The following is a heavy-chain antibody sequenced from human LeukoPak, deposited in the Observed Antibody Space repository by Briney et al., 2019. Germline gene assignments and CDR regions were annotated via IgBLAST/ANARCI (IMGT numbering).Heavy chain of an antibody. CDR2: ISGSGGST. D-gene: IGHD2-21*02. CDR1: GFTFSSYA. Sequence: GGSLRLSCAASGFTFSSYAMSWVRQAPGKGLEWVSAISGSGGSTYYADSVKGRLTISRDNSKNTLYLQMNSLRAEDTAVYYCAKHPRDPICGGDCYTYIDYWGQGTLVTVSS. CDR3: AKHPRDPICGGDCYTYIDY. V-gene: IGHV3-23*01. J-gene: IGHJ4*02.